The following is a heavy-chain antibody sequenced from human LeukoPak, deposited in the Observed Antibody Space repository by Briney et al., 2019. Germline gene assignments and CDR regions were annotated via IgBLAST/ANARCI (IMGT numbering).Heavy chain of an antibody. J-gene: IGHJ4*02. V-gene: IGHV3-30*18. CDR3: AKEPARILWWWPDY. Sequence: PGRSLRLSCAASGFTFSSYGMHWVRQAPGKGRGWLAVISYDGGNNYYADSVKGRFTISRDNSKNTLYLQMNSLRAEDTAVYYCAKEPARILWWWPDYWGQGTLVTVTS. CDR2: ISYDGGNN. CDR1: GFTFSSYG. D-gene: IGHD2-21*01.